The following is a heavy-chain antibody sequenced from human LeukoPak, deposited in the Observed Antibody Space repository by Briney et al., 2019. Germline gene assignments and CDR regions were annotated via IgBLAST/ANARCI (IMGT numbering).Heavy chain of an antibody. D-gene: IGHD2-15*01. V-gene: IGHV3-64*01. CDR2: ITSNGNSP. J-gene: IGHJ4*02. Sequence: PGGSLRLSCAASGFTFSSYAMHSVRQAPGQGLEYVSAITSNGNSPYYANSVRGRFTISRDNSKNTLYLQMGSLRVEDMAVYYCAREYCSGGDCQYYFDYWGQGTLVTVSS. CDR1: GFTFSSYA. CDR3: AREYCSGGDCQYYFDY.